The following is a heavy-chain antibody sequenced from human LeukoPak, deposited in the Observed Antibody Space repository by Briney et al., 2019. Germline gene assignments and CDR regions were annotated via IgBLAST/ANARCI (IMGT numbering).Heavy chain of an antibody. Sequence: PGGSLRLSCTASKFTFSNYAMSWVRQAPGKGLEWVSVISGSGGSTYYADSVKGRFTISRDNSKDTLFLQMNSLRIEDTAVYYCAKRSNFWPAYLECRGQGTLVTVSS. CDR2: ISGSGGST. CDR3: AKRSNFWPAYLEC. D-gene: IGHD3/OR15-3a*01. CDR1: KFTFSNYA. J-gene: IGHJ4*03. V-gene: IGHV3-23*01.